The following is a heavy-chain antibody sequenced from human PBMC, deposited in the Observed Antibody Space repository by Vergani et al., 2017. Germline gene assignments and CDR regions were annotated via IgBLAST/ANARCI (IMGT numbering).Heavy chain of an antibody. CDR2: IKSKTDGGTT. CDR3: TTDLGYYYDSSGYYRRIDAFDI. V-gene: IGHV3-15*01. D-gene: IGHD3-22*01. J-gene: IGHJ3*02. Sequence: VQLVESGGGLVQPGGSLKLSCAASGFTFSGSAMHWVRQASGKGLEWVGRIKSKTDGGTTDYAAPVKGRFTISRDDSKNTLYLQMNSLKTEDTAVYYCTTDLGYYYDSSGYYRRIDAFDIWGQGTMVTVSS. CDR1: GFTFSGSA.